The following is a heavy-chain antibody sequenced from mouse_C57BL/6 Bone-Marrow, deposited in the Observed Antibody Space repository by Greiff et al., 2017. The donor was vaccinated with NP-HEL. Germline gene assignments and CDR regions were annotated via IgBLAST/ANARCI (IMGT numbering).Heavy chain of an antibody. CDR3: ARKLLYYYAMDY. D-gene: IGHD6-5*01. CDR1: GYTFTDYY. Sequence: EVQLQQSGPVLVKPGASVKMSCKASGYTFTDYYMNWVKQSHGKSLEWIGVINPYNGGTSYNQKFKGKATLTVDKSSSTAYMELNSLTSEDSAVYYCARKLLYYYAMDYWGQGTSVTVSS. J-gene: IGHJ4*01. V-gene: IGHV1-19*01. CDR2: INPYNGGT.